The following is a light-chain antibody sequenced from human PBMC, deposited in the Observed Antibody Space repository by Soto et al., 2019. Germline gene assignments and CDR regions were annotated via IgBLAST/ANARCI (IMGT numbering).Light chain of an antibody. J-gene: IGKJ1*01. V-gene: IGKV3-20*01. Sequence: EIVMTQSPATLSVSPGERATLSCRASQSVSSSYLAWYQQKPGQAPRLLIYGVSSRATGIPDRFSGSGSGTDFSLTISRLEPEDFAVYYCQQYGTSPSTFGQGTKVDI. CDR1: QSVSSSY. CDR3: QQYGTSPST. CDR2: GVS.